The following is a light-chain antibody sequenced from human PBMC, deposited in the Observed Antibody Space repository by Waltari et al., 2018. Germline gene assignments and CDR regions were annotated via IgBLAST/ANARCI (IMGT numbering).Light chain of an antibody. Sequence: SFALIQAPSLSVSPGQTATIACSGDALGNKYVCWYQQKPGQSPVLVIFEDEKRPSGIPERFSASNSGNTALLTITGVQALDEAAYYCQTWDTNTVVFGGGTKLTVL. CDR3: QTWDTNTVV. CDR1: ALGNKY. CDR2: EDE. V-gene: IGLV3-1*01. J-gene: IGLJ2*01.